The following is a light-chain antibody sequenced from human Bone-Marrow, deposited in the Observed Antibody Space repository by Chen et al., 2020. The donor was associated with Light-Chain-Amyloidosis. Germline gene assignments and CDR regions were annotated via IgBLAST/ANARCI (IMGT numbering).Light chain of an antibody. J-gene: IGLJ3*02. CDR2: DDR. Sequence: SYVLTQPSSVSVAPGQTATIDCGGNNIGSTSVHWYQQTPGQAPLLVVYDDRDRPSWIPERLSGSNSGNTATLTISRVEAGDEADYYCQVWDRSSDRPVFGGGTKLTVL. V-gene: IGLV3-21*02. CDR3: QVWDRSSDRPV. CDR1: NIGSTS.